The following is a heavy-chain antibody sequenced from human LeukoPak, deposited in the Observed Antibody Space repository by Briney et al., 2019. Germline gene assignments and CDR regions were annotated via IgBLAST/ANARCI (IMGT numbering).Heavy chain of an antibody. Sequence: SQTLSLTCTVSGGSISSGGYSWSWIRQHPGKGLEWIGYIYYSGSTYYNPSLKSRVTISVDTSKNQFSLKLSSVTAADTAVYYCARRDGGSYWDYGMDVWGQGTTVTVSS. J-gene: IGHJ6*02. CDR1: GGSISSGGYS. D-gene: IGHD1-26*01. CDR3: ARRDGGSYWDYGMDV. CDR2: IYYSGST. V-gene: IGHV4-31*03.